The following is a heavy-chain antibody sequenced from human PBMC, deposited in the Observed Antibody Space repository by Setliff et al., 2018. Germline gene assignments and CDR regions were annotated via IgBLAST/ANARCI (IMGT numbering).Heavy chain of an antibody. V-gene: IGHV4-38-2*01. J-gene: IGHJ3*02. D-gene: IGHD2-2*01. CDR3: ARGRMRGSCSGPSCTYDPFDI. CDR2: IYHSGST. Sequence: PSETLSLTCAVSGYSISSGYYWGWIRQPPGKGLEWIGSIYHSGSTYYNPSLRSRVTISVDTSKNQFSLILRSVTAADTAVYYCARGRMRGSCSGPSCTYDPFDIWGQGTPVTVSS. CDR1: GYSISSGYY.